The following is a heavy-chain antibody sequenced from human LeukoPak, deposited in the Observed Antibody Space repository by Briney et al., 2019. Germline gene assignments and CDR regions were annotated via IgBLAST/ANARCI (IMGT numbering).Heavy chain of an antibody. CDR2: TFYSGST. CDR1: GDSITSSSYY. V-gene: IGHV4-39*07. Sequence: SETLSLTCTVSGDSITSSSYYWEWIRQPPGKGLEWIGSTFYSGSTYYNPSLKSRVTISVDTSKNQFSLKLSSVTAADTAVYYCASPPLDSSGYYYGGSVDYWGQGTLVTVSS. J-gene: IGHJ4*02. CDR3: ASPPLDSSGYYYGGSVDY. D-gene: IGHD3-22*01.